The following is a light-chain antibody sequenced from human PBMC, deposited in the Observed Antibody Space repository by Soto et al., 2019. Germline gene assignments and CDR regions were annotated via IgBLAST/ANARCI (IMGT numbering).Light chain of an antibody. CDR2: GNT. Sequence: QSVLTQPPSLSGAPGQNIIISCTGGGSNIGAGFDVHWYQQLPGTAPKLLIYGNTNRPSGVPDRFSGSKSGTSASLVIPGLQAEDEADYYCQSYDTGLSGPVVFGGGTQLTVL. V-gene: IGLV1-40*01. CDR3: QSYDTGLSGPVV. CDR1: GSNIGAGFD. J-gene: IGLJ2*01.